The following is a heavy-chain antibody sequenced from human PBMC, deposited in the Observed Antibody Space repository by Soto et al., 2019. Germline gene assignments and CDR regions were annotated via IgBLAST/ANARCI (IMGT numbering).Heavy chain of an antibody. CDR1: GYTFTSYD. Sequence: GASVKVSCKASGYTFTSYDINWVRQATGQGLEWMGWMNPNSGNTGYAQKFQGRVTMTRNTSISTAYMELSSLRSEDTAVYYCARGRERYYDFWSGYHPPREYYFDYWGQGTLVTVSS. D-gene: IGHD3-3*01. CDR3: ARGRERYYDFWSGYHPPREYYFDY. CDR2: MNPNSGNT. J-gene: IGHJ4*02. V-gene: IGHV1-8*01.